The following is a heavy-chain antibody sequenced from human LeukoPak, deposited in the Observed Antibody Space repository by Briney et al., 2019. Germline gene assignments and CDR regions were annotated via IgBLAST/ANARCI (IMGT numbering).Heavy chain of an antibody. V-gene: IGHV4-39*01. Sequence: PSETLSLTCTVSGGSISSSSYYWGWIRQPPGKGLEWIGSIYYSGSTYYNPSLKSRVTISVDTSKIQFSLKLSSVTAADTAVYYCARRQGDGYNSHFDYWGQGTLVTVSS. CDR1: GGSISSSSYY. CDR3: ARRQGDGYNSHFDY. D-gene: IGHD5-24*01. J-gene: IGHJ4*02. CDR2: IYYSGST.